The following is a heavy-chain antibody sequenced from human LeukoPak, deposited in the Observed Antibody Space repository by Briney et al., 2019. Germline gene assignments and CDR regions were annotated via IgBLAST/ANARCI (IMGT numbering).Heavy chain of an antibody. D-gene: IGHD4-17*01. Sequence: GGSLRLSCAASGFTVSSNYMSWVRQAPGKGLEWVSAISISGDTTYYADAVKGRFTISRDNSKNTVYLQMNSLRAEDTAVYYCANEIRPNDYWGQGTLVTVSS. CDR3: ANEIRPNDY. CDR2: ISISGDTT. V-gene: IGHV3-23*01. J-gene: IGHJ4*02. CDR1: GFTVSSNY.